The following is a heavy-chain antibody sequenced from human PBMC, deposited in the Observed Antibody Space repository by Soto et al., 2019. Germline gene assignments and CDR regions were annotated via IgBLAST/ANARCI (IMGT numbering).Heavy chain of an antibody. CDR1: GFAFSSYW. J-gene: IGHJ4*02. D-gene: IGHD6-19*01. Sequence: RALRLSCAASGFAFSSYWMHWVRQVPGKGLVWVSRINRDGSETTYADSVKGRFTISRDNANNTLSLQMNSLSTDDTAVYYCASEYSSGWNPLGYWGQGTQVTVSS. CDR3: ASEYSSGWNPLGY. V-gene: IGHV3-74*01. CDR2: INRDGSET.